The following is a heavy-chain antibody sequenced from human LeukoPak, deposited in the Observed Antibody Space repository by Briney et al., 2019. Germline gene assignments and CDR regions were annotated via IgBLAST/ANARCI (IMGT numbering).Heavy chain of an antibody. CDR1: GGSIYSTTFY. V-gene: IGHV4-39*01. D-gene: IGHD1-26*01. J-gene: IGHJ4*02. CDR2: MYYDGST. Sequence: PSETLSLTCTVSGGSIYSTTFYWGWIRQPPGKGLEWIGSMYYDGSTYHNPSLKSRVTISVDTSNNQFSLKLTSVTAADTAVYFCARRSDSGSDDGEDYFDYWGQGTLVTVSS. CDR3: ARRSDSGSDDGEDYFDY.